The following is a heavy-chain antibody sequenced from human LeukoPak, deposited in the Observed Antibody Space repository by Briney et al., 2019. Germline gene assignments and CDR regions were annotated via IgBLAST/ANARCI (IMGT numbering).Heavy chain of an antibody. D-gene: IGHD3-9*01. CDR1: GFTFSSYS. J-gene: IGHJ4*02. V-gene: IGHV3-48*04. CDR3: ARVMLRYFDWSPYYFDY. Sequence: GGSLRLSCAASGFTFSSYSMNWVRQAPGKGLEWVSYISSSSSTIYYADSVKGRFTISRDNAKNSLYLQMNSLRAEDTAVYYCARVMLRYFDWSPYYFDYWGQGTLVTVSS. CDR2: ISSSSSTI.